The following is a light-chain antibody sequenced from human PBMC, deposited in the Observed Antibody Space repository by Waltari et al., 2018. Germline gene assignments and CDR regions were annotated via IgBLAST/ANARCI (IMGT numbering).Light chain of an antibody. V-gene: IGKV1-33*01. Sequence: DIQMTQSPSSLSASEGDRVTITCQASQDISRSLNWYQNKPVSAPKQLIYEASNLQTGVPSRFSRGGSATEFTFTISSLQPEDTGTYYCQQYDSVFEVSFGGGTRVEI. CDR1: QDISRS. CDR3: QQYDSVFEVS. CDR2: EAS. J-gene: IGKJ4*01.